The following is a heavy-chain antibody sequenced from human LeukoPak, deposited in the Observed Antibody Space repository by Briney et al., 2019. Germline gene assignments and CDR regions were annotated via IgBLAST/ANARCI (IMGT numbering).Heavy chain of an antibody. CDR3: ARATYCSSSSCPPSVRPYYFDY. Sequence: KPSETLSLTCAVCGGSFSGYYWSWIRQPPGKGLEWIGEINHSGSTNYNPSLKSRVTISVDTSKNQFSLKLSSVTAADTAVYYCARATYCSSSSCPPSVRPYYFDYWGQGTLVTVSS. J-gene: IGHJ4*02. CDR2: INHSGST. D-gene: IGHD2-2*01. V-gene: IGHV4-34*01. CDR1: GGSFSGYY.